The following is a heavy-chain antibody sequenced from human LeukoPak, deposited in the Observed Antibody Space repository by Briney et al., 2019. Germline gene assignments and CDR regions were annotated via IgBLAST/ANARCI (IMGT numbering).Heavy chain of an antibody. CDR1: GFTVSSYA. CDR3: AKPCYGQRYYFDY. D-gene: IGHD2-2*01. CDR2: ISGSGGST. Sequence: GGSLRLSCAAAGFTVSSYAMRWVRQAPGKWLEWVSAISGSGGSTYYADSVKGRFTISRDNSKNTLYLQMNSLRAEDTAVYCCAKPCYGQRYYFDYWGQGTLVTVSS. J-gene: IGHJ4*02. V-gene: IGHV3-23*01.